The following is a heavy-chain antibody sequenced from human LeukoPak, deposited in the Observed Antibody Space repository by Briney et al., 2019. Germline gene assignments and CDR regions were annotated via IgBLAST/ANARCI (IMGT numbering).Heavy chain of an antibody. J-gene: IGHJ4*02. Sequence: GGSLSLSCAASGFTFSSYAMHWVRPAPGKGLEWVAVISYDGSNKYYADSVKGRFTISRDNSKNTLYLQMNSLRAEDTAVYYCARDRSIVVVVAATPDYWGQGTLVTVSS. CDR3: ARDRSIVVVVAATPDY. D-gene: IGHD2-15*01. V-gene: IGHV3-30*04. CDR2: ISYDGSNK. CDR1: GFTFSSYA.